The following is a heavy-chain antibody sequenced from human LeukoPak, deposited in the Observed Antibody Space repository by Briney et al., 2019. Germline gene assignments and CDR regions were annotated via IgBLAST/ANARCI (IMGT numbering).Heavy chain of an antibody. D-gene: IGHD2-2*01. CDR1: GFTSSWYW. Sequence: PGGSLRLSCAASGFTSSWYWMSWVRQAPGKGLEWVANIKQDGSEKHYVDSVKGRFTISRDNAKNSLYLQMNSLRAEDTAVYFCARSNYAAFDIWGQGTMVTVSS. J-gene: IGHJ3*02. V-gene: IGHV3-7*05. CDR2: IKQDGSEK. CDR3: ARSNYAAFDI.